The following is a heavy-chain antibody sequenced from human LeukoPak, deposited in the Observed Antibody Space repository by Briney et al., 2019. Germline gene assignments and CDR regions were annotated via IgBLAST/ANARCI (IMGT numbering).Heavy chain of an antibody. CDR3: ARDGLLSRRSYLDL. CDR2: ISYEGNGS. CDR1: GFTLRTYA. J-gene: IGHJ2*01. Sequence: PGGSLRLSCEASGFTLRTYAMHWVRQAPGKGLEWVALISYEGNGSFYADSVKGRFTISRDTSKNTLYLQMNSLRHEDTAAYYCARDGLLSRRSYLDLWGRGTQVTASS. V-gene: IGHV3-30*04.